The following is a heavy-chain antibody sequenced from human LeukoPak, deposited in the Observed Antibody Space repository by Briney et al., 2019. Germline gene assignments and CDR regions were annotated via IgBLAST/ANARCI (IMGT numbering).Heavy chain of an antibody. CDR2: IAHDGSHN. D-gene: IGHD6-13*01. CDR3: AKGSHPGIVAPDDAFVM. CDR1: GFTFSTYA. V-gene: IGHV3-30-3*01. Sequence: PGRSLRLSCAASGFTFSTYAMHWVRQAPGKGLEWVAVIAHDGSHNYYADSVKGRFTISRDNSKNTLYLQMNSLRAEDTAVYYCAKGSHPGIVAPDDAFVMWGQGTMVTVSS. J-gene: IGHJ3*02.